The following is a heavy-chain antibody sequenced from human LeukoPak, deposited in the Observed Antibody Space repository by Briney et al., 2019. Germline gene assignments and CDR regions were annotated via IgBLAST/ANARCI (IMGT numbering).Heavy chain of an antibody. J-gene: IGHJ5*02. V-gene: IGHV1-2*02. Sequence: GASVKVSCKASGYTFTGYYMHWVRQAPGQGLEWMGWINPNSGGTNYAQKFQGRVTMTRDTSISTAYMELSRLRSDDTAVYYCARAFSLLIAGAFDPWGQGTLVTVSS. CDR1: GYTFTGYY. D-gene: IGHD6-19*01. CDR2: INPNSGGT. CDR3: ARAFSLLIAGAFDP.